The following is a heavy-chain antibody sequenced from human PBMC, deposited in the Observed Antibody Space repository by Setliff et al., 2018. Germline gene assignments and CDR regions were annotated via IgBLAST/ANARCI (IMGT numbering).Heavy chain of an antibody. D-gene: IGHD6-19*01. CDR2: MNPNNDDT. J-gene: IGHJ4*02. V-gene: IGHV1-8*01. Sequence: ASVKVSCKASGYRFNTHDINWVRQAHGQGLEWMGWMNPNNDDTGSAHKFQDRVTMTVNRAISTAYLELSGLTPDDTAVYFCARGRGFSGLESTVDFFEYWGPGTLVTVSS. CDR3: ARGRGFSGLESTVDFFEY. CDR1: GYRFNTHD.